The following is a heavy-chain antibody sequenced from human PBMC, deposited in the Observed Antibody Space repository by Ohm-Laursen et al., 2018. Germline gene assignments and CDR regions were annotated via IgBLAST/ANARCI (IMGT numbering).Heavy chain of an antibody. V-gene: IGHV3-48*03. D-gene: IGHD5-12*01. CDR2: IISGGTIT. CDR1: GFSFSSYE. J-gene: IGHJ4*02. CDR3: ARDGSDMGDY. Sequence: GSLRLSCAASGFSFSSYEMNWVRQAPGKGLEWVSHIISGGTITNYADSVKGRFTVSRDNAKNSLYLQMNSLRVEDTAVYYCARDGSDMGDYWGQGTLVTVSS.